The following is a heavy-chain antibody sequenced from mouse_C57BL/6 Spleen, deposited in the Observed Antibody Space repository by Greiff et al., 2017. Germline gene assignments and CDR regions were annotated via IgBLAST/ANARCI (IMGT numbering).Heavy chain of an antibody. Sequence: QVQLQQPGAELVMPGASVKLSCKASGYTFTSYWMHWVKQRPGQGLEWIGEIDPSDSYTNYNQKFKGKSTLTVDKSSSTAYMQLSSLTSEDSAVYFCARGGWLLPMDYWGQGTSVTVSS. J-gene: IGHJ4*01. CDR3: ARGGWLLPMDY. CDR2: IDPSDSYT. CDR1: GYTFTSYW. V-gene: IGHV1-69*01. D-gene: IGHD2-3*01.